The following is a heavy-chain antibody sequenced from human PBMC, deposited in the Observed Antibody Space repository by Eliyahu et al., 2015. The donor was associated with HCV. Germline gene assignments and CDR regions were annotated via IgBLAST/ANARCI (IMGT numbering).Heavy chain of an antibody. Sequence: QVQLVQSGAEVKQPGASLKISCTASGYTFTSYDINWVRPATGQGLXWMGWMNPKSGNTGYAQKFQGRVTMTRNTSISTAYMELRSLISDDTAVYYCARGPTPSGWFGDHWGQGSLVTVSS. D-gene: IGHD6-19*01. J-gene: IGHJ4*02. CDR2: MNPKSGNT. CDR1: GYTFTSYD. CDR3: ARGPTPSGWFGDH. V-gene: IGHV1-8*02.